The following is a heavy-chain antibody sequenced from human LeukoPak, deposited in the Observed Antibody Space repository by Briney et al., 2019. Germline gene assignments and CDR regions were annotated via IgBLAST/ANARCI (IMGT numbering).Heavy chain of an antibody. V-gene: IGHV5-51*01. CDR3: ARRRTSTTSSDY. J-gene: IGHJ4*02. D-gene: IGHD1-1*01. CDR2: IYPYDSDT. Sequence: GESLQISCKGSGYTFTDYWIGWVRQMPGKGLEWMGFIYPYDSDTRYSPTFQGQVTISADTSINTAYLQWSSLKASDTAMYYCARRRTSTTSSDYWGQGTLVTVSS. CDR1: GYTFTDYW.